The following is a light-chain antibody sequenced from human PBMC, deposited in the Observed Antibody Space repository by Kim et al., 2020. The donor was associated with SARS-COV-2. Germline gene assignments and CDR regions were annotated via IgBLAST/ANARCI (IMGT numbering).Light chain of an antibody. CDR3: QTWGTDNWV. Sequence: QLVLTQSPSASASLGASVKLTCTLSRGHNSYAITWHQQQPQKGPRYLMKVNSDGSHIKGDGIPDRLSGSSSGAERYLTISRLQSEDEADYYCQTWGTDNWVFGGGTQLTVL. V-gene: IGLV4-69*01. CDR2: VNSDGSH. J-gene: IGLJ3*02. CDR1: RGHNSYA.